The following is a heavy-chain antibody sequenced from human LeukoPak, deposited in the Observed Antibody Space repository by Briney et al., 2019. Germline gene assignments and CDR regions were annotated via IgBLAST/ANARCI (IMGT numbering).Heavy chain of an antibody. Sequence: ASVKVSFKASGYTFTCYYMHWVRQAPGQGLEWMGRINPNSGGTNYAQKFQGRVTMTRDTSISTAYMELSRLRSDDTAVYYCARAPAVVVPAAGTLYYYYYMDVWGKGTTVTVSS. CDR3: ARAPAVVVPAAGTLYYYYYMDV. D-gene: IGHD2-2*01. CDR2: INPNSGGT. V-gene: IGHV1-2*06. J-gene: IGHJ6*03. CDR1: GYTFTCYY.